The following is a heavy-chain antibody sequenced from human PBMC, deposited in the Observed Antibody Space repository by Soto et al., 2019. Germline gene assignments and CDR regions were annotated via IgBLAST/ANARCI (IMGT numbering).Heavy chain of an antibody. CDR1: GYTFTDYY. CDR2: SIPIFGTA. V-gene: IGHV1-69*13. Sequence: ASVKVSCKTSGYTFTDYYMHWVRQAPGEGLEWMGGSIPIFGTANYAQKFQGRVTISVDESTSTAYMELSSLRSEDTAVYYCARGRGYSGDDHYYYFDMDVWGQGTTVTVSS. J-gene: IGHJ6*02. D-gene: IGHD5-12*01. CDR3: ARGRGYSGDDHYYYFDMDV.